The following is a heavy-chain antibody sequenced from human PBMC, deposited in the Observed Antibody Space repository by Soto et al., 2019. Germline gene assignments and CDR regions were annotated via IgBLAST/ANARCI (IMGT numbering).Heavy chain of an antibody. J-gene: IGHJ6*02. CDR3: ASWLKGPDIGNYYYGMDV. V-gene: IGHV1-69*12. CDR1: GGAFSDYA. Sequence: QVQLVQSGAEVKKPGSSVKVSCKASGGAFSDYAFSWVRQAPGQGLEWLGGIMPIFRAPDYAQKFQGRVKITADELTRTAYMERNSLRSEDTAVYYCASWLKGPDIGNYYYGMDVWGQGTTVTVSS. CDR2: IMPIFRAP. D-gene: IGHD2-15*01.